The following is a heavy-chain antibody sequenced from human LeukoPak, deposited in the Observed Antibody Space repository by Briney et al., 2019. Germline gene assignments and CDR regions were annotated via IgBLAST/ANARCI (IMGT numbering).Heavy chain of an antibody. CDR2: MNSDGTVT. V-gene: IGHV3-74*01. CDR3: ARYVVASACFDS. J-gene: IGHJ4*02. D-gene: IGHD2-21*01. CDR1: GFTLSGYW. Sequence: GGSLRLSCAASGFTLSGYWMHWVRQAPGEGLVWVSRMNSDGTVTTYADSVRGRFTISRDNARNTPYLQTSSLRAEDTAVYYCARYVVASACFDSWGQGTPVTVSS.